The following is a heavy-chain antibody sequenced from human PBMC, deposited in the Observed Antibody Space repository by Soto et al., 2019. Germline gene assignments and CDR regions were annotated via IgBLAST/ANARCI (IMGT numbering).Heavy chain of an antibody. Sequence: EVQLLESGGGLAQPGGSLRLSCAASGFTFSSYPMSWVRQAPGQGLEWVSGIVAGGGITYYADSVKGRFTISRDNSKNTLYLQMNSLRAEETAVYYCAKNSAATITVGYDYWGQGTLVTVSS. CDR3: AKNSAATITVGYDY. CDR2: IVAGGGIT. J-gene: IGHJ4*02. D-gene: IGHD5-12*01. CDR1: GFTFSSYP. V-gene: IGHV3-23*01.